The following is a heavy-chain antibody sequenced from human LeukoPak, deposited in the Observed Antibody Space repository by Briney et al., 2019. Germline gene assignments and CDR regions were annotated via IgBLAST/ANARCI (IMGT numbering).Heavy chain of an antibody. J-gene: IGHJ4*02. Sequence: GGSLRLSCAASGFTFSSYEMNWVRQAPGKGLEWVSVIYSGGSTYYADSVKGRFTISRHNSQNTLYLQMNSLKSEDTAVYYCARAADGSSGRFDYWGQGTLVTVSS. V-gene: IGHV3-53*04. CDR3: ARAADGSSGRFDY. CDR2: IYSGGST. D-gene: IGHD6-19*01. CDR1: GFTFSSYE.